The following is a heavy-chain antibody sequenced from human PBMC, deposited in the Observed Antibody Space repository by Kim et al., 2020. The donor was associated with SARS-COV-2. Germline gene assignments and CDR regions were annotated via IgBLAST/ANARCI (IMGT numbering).Heavy chain of an antibody. CDR1: GGSISSYY. Sequence: SETLSLTCTVSGGSISSYYWSWIRQPPGNGLEWIGYIYYSGSTNYNPSLKSRVTISVDTSKNQFSLKLSSVTAADTAVYYCARVSRWLQLRGYTYYFDYWGQGTLVTVSS. V-gene: IGHV4-59*01. D-gene: IGHD3-16*02. CDR2: IYYSGST. J-gene: IGHJ4*02. CDR3: ARVSRWLQLRGYTYYFDY.